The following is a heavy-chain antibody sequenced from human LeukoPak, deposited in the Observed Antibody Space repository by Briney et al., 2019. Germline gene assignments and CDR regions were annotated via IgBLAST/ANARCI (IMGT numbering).Heavy chain of an antibody. Sequence: GGSLRLSCAAYGFTVSSNYMSWVRQAPGKGLEWVSVIYSGGSTYYADSVKGRFTISRDNSKNTLYLQMNSLRAEDTAVYYCAREQRFLEWLFDYWGQGTLVTVSS. D-gene: IGHD3-3*01. J-gene: IGHJ4*02. CDR2: IYSGGST. V-gene: IGHV3-66*01. CDR3: AREQRFLEWLFDY. CDR1: GFTVSSNY.